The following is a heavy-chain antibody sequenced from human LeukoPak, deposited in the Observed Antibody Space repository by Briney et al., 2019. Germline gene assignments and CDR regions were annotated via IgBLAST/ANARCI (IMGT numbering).Heavy chain of an antibody. CDR3: ARHADGDYHYFDY. CDR1: GGSISSYY. J-gene: IGHJ4*02. D-gene: IGHD4-17*01. CDR2: ISDIGSI. V-gene: IGHV4-59*08. Sequence: PSETLSLTCTVSGGSISSYYWSWIRQPPGKGLEWIAYISDIGSINYNPSLKSRVTISLDTSKNQFSLKLSSVTAADTAVYYCARHADGDYHYFDYWGQGTLVTVSS.